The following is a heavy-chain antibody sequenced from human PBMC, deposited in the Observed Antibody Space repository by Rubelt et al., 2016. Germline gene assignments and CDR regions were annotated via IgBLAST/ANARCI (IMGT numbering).Heavy chain of an antibody. D-gene: IGHD4-17*01. CDR2: ISGSGGST. Sequence: EVELVDSGGGLVQPGGSVRLSCAASGFTFSDYAMSWVRQAPGKGLEWVSIISGSGGSTYYADSVKGRFTISRDISKNTLYLHMNSLRVDDTAEYYCAKDGGVSTVNTVDYWGQGTLITV. CDR1: GFTFSDYA. J-gene: IGHJ4*02. V-gene: IGHV3-23*04. CDR3: AKDGGVSTVNTVDY.